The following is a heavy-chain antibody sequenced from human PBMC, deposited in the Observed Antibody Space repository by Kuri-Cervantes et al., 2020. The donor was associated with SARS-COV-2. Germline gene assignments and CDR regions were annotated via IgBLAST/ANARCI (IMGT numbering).Heavy chain of an antibody. V-gene: IGHV4-34*01. Sequence: GSLRLSCAVYGGSFSGYYWSWIRQPPGKGLEWIGSIYYSGSTYYNPSLKSRVTISVDTSKNQFSLKLSSVTAADTAVYYCASGYDFWTDYWGQGTLVTVSS. D-gene: IGHD3-3*01. J-gene: IGHJ4*02. CDR3: ASGYDFWTDY. CDR1: GGSFSGYY. CDR2: IYYSGST.